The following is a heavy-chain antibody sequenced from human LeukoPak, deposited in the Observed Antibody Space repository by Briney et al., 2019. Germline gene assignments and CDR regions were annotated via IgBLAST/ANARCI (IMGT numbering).Heavy chain of an antibody. CDR2: IRSKADSYAT. CDR3: ATFPSGSYSTY. CDR1: GFTFSDSG. Sequence: PGGSLRLSCAAPGFTFSDSGMHWVRQASGKGLEWVGHIRSKADSYATVYAASVKGRFTITRDDSENTAYLQMNSLKTEDTAVYYCATFPSGSYSTYWGQGTLVTVSS. J-gene: IGHJ4*02. V-gene: IGHV3-73*01. D-gene: IGHD1-26*01.